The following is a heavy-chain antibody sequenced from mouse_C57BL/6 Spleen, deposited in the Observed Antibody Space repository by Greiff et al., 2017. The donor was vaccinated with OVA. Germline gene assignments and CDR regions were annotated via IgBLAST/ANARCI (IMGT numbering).Heavy chain of an antibody. CDR1: GFTFSDYG. CDR3: ARGDGYYQYYFDY. D-gene: IGHD2-3*01. J-gene: IGHJ2*01. Sequence: DVMSVESGAGLVKPGGSLKLSCAASGFTFSDYGMHWVRQAPEKGLEWVAYISSGSSTIYYSDTVKGRFTISRDNAKNTLFLQMTSLRSEDTAMYYCARGDGYYQYYFDYWGQGTTLTVSS. V-gene: IGHV5-17*01. CDR2: ISSGSSTI.